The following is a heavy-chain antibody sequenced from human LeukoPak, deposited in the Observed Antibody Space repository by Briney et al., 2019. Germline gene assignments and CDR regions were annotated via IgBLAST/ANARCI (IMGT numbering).Heavy chain of an antibody. J-gene: IGHJ4*02. CDR3: ASGGVAANYFVY. D-gene: IGHD2-15*01. Sequence: PGGSLRLSCATSGFTFDDYGMSWVRQAPGKGLEWVSGINWNGGSTGYADSVKGRFSISRDNAKNALYLQMNSLRAEDTALYYCASGGVAANYFVYWGQGTLVTVSS. V-gene: IGHV3-20*04. CDR2: INWNGGST. CDR1: GFTFDDYG.